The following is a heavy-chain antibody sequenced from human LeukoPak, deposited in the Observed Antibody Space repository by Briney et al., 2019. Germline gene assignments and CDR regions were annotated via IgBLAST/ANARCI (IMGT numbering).Heavy chain of an antibody. CDR3: ARFYDISNWFDP. V-gene: IGHV4-34*01. D-gene: IGHD3-9*01. CDR2: INHSGST. CDR1: GGSFSGYD. J-gene: IGHJ5*02. Sequence: PSETLSLTCAVYGGSFSGYDWSWIRQPPGKGLEWIGEINHSGSTNYNPSLKSRVTISVDTSKNQFSLKLSSVTAADTAVYYCARFYDISNWFDPWGQGTLVTVSS.